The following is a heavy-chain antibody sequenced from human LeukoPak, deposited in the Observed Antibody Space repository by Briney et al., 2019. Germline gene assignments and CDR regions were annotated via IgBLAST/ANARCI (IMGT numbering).Heavy chain of an antibody. Sequence: GGSLRLSCAASGFTFSSYSMNWVRQAPGKGPEWVSSISSSSSYIYYADSVKGRFTISRDNSKNTLYLQMNSLRAEDTAVYYCAKDLGRLLWFGELLYDYWGQGTLVTVSP. CDR1: GFTFSSYS. CDR2: ISSSSSYI. V-gene: IGHV3-21*01. D-gene: IGHD3-10*01. CDR3: AKDLGRLLWFGELLYDY. J-gene: IGHJ4*02.